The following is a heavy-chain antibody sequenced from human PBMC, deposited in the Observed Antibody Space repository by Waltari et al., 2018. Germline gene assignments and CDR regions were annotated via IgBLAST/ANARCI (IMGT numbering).Heavy chain of an antibody. CDR2: IIPILGIA. J-gene: IGHJ4*02. CDR3: ARAPRGAGGGNWN. V-gene: IGHV1-69*04. Sequence: APGQGLEWMGRIIPILGIANYAQKFQGRVTITADESTSTAYMELSSLRSEDTAVYYCARAPRGAGGGNWNWGQGTLVTVSP. D-gene: IGHD6-19*01.